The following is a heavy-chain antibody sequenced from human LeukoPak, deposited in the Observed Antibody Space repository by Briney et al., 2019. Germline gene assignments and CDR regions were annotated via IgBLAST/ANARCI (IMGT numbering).Heavy chain of an antibody. D-gene: IGHD3/OR15-3a*01. V-gene: IGHV3-74*01. CDR3: ARDWT. CDR2: INSDGRTT. CDR1: GFIFSSFW. J-gene: IGHJ4*02. Sequence: GGSLRLSCAASGFIFSSFWMHWVRQVPGKGLVWVSHINSDGRTTDYADSVRGRFTISRDNAKNTLYLQMNSLRAEDTAVYYCARDWTWGQGTLVTVSS.